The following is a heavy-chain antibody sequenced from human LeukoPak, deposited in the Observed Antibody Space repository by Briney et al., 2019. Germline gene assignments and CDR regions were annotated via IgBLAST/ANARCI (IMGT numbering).Heavy chain of an antibody. D-gene: IGHD4-17*01. J-gene: IGHJ4*02. V-gene: IGHV3-11*01. Sequence: GGSLRLSCAASGFRFGDFYMSWIRQAPGKGLEWISYINTSGRIKKYADSVKGRFTISRDNAQNSLFLQMNSLRVEDTAVYYCARETVTTNSWGQGTLVIVSS. CDR3: ARETVTTNS. CDR1: GFRFGDFY. CDR2: INTSGRIK.